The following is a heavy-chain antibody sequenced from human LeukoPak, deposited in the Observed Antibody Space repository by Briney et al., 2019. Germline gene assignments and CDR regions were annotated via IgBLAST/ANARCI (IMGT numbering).Heavy chain of an antibody. V-gene: IGHV4-59*08. J-gene: IGHJ4*02. CDR2: IYYTGST. CDR1: GGSISSFY. D-gene: IGHD1-1*01. CDR3: ARHKEESGAYRPNDY. Sequence: SETLSLTCTVSGGSISSFYWSWIRQPPGKGLGWIGFIYYTGSTDYNPSLKSRVTMSVDTSKNQFSLKLSSVTAADTAVYYCARHKEESGAYRPNDYWGQGTLVTVSS.